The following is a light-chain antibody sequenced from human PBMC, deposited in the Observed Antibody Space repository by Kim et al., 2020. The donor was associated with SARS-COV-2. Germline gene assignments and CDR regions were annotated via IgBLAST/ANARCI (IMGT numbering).Light chain of an antibody. CDR3: GTWDSSLSALYV. Sequence: EVPISCSGSSSNIGNNYVSWYQELPGTAPKLLIYDNNKRPSGIPDRFSGSKSGTSATLGITGLQTGDEADYYCGTWDSSLSALYVFGTGTKVTVL. V-gene: IGLV1-51*01. CDR1: SSNIGNNY. J-gene: IGLJ1*01. CDR2: DNN.